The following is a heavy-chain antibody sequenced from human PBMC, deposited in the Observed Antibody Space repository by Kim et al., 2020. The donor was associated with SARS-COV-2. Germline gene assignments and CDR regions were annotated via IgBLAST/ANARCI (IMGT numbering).Heavy chain of an antibody. D-gene: IGHD4-17*01. V-gene: IGHV3-13*04. CDR2: IGTAGDT. Sequence: GGSLRLSCAASGFTFSSYDMHWVRQATGKGLEWVSAIGTAGDTYYPGSVKGRFTISRENAKNSLYLQMNSLRAGDTAVYYCARGSMTTVTYYYGMDVWGQGTTVTVSS. CDR1: GFTFSSYD. CDR3: ARGSMTTVTYYYGMDV. J-gene: IGHJ6*02.